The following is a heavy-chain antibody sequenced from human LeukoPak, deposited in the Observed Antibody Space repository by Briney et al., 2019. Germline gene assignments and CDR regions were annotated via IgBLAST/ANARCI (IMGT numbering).Heavy chain of an antibody. CDR2: RNGGST. CDR3: ASMTTVTITFHNFDY. V-gene: IGHV3-20*04. Sequence: TGGSLRLSCAASGFTFDDYGMSWVRQAPGKGLEWVSGRNGGSTGYADSVKGRFTISRDNAKNSLYLQMNSLRAEDTALYYCASMTTVTITFHNFDYWGQGTLVTVSS. J-gene: IGHJ4*02. D-gene: IGHD4-17*01. CDR1: GFTFDDYG.